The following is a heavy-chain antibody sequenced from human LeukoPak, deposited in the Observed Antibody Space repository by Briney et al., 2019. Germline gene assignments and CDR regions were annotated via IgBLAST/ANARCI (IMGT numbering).Heavy chain of an antibody. Sequence: SETLSLTCTVSGGSISSYYWSWIRQPAGKGLEWIGRIYTSGSTNYNPSLKSRVTMSVDTSKNQFSLKLSSVTAADTAVYYCAREDIVVVPAAIYYYYYMNVWGKGTTVAVSS. D-gene: IGHD2-2*01. J-gene: IGHJ6*03. V-gene: IGHV4-4*07. CDR3: AREDIVVVPAAIYYYYYMNV. CDR2: IYTSGST. CDR1: GGSISSYY.